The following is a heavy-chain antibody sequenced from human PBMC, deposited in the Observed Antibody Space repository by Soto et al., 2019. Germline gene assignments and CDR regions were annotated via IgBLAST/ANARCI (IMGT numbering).Heavy chain of an antibody. D-gene: IGHD3-16*01. Sequence: EVQLLESGGGLVQPGGSLRLSCAASGFTFSSYAMSWVRQAPGKGLEWVSAISGSGGSTYYADSVKGRFTISRDNTKNTLYLQMNSLRAEDTAVYYCAKVLEGESTVDYWGQGTLVTVSS. CDR3: AKVLEGESTVDY. V-gene: IGHV3-23*01. J-gene: IGHJ4*02. CDR2: ISGSGGST. CDR1: GFTFSSYA.